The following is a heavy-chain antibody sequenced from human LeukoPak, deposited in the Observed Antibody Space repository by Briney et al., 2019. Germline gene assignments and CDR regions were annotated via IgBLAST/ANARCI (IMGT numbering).Heavy chain of an antibody. CDR1: GYTFTGYY. Sequence: GASVKVSCKASGYTFTGYYMHWVRQAPGQGLEWMGWINPNSGGTNYAQKFQGRVTMTRDTSISTAYMELRSLRSDDTAVYYCASGPSPTSLYCSGGSCFDYWGQGTLVTVSS. V-gene: IGHV1-2*02. D-gene: IGHD2-15*01. CDR3: ASGPSPTSLYCSGGSCFDY. CDR2: INPNSGGT. J-gene: IGHJ4*02.